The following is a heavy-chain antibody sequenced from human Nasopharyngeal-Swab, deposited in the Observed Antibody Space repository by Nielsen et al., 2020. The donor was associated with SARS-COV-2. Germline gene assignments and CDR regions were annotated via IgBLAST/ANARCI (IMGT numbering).Heavy chain of an antibody. V-gene: IGHV3-49*02. J-gene: IGHJ4*02. Sequence: WIRQPPGKGLERVGFIRSKAYGGTTEYAVSVKGRFIISRDDSKRIAYLQMNSLKTEDTGVYYCSLGYCSGGSCYSPSPRYWGQGTLVTVSS. CDR3: SLGYCSGGSCYSPSPRY. D-gene: IGHD2-15*01. CDR2: IRSKAYGGTT.